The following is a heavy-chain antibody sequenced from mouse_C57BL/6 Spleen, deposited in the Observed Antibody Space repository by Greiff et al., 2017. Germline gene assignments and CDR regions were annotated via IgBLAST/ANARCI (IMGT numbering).Heavy chain of an antibody. D-gene: IGHD1-1*01. J-gene: IGHJ4*01. CDR2: IYPGRGST. CDR1: GYTFTSYW. Sequence: VKLQESGAELVKPGASVKMSCKASGYTFTSYWITWVKQRPGQGLEWIGDIYPGRGSTNYNEKFKSKATLTVDTSSSTAYLQLSSLTSEDSAVYYCARSGYYGFYAMDYWGQGTSVTVSS. CDR3: ARSGYYGFYAMDY. V-gene: IGHV1-55*01.